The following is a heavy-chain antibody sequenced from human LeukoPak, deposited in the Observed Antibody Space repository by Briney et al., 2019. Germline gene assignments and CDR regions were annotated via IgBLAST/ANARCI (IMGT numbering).Heavy chain of an antibody. J-gene: IGHJ4*02. CDR3: ARVGQWQYYFDY. V-gene: IGHV4-59*01. CDR2: MFYSWNT. Sequence: SETLSLTCTVSGDSFSTYYLSWIQQPPRKGLEWIGYMFYSWNTNYNPSLKSRVTITVDTSKNQFSLNLHSVTAADTALYYCARVGQWQYYFDYWGQGTLVTVSS. D-gene: IGHD6-19*01. CDR1: GDSFSTYY.